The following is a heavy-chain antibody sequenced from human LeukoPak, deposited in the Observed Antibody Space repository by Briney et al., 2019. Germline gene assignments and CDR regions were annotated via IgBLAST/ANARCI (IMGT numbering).Heavy chain of an antibody. J-gene: IGHJ4*02. CDR3: ARVSPYYYDSSGYYYDY. D-gene: IGHD3-22*01. Sequence: GGSLRLSCEASGFTFSSYDMHWVRQATGKGLEWVSAIGTAGDTYYPGSVKGRFTISRENAKNSLYLQMNSLRAGDTAVYYCARVSPYYYDSSGYYYDYWGQGTLVTVSS. CDR2: IGTAGDT. CDR1: GFTFSSYD. V-gene: IGHV3-13*01.